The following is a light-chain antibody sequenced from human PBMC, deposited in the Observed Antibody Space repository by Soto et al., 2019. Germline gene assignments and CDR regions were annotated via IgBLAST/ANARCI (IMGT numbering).Light chain of an antibody. J-gene: IGKJ1*01. Sequence: PGERVTLSCRASPSVSSSYLTWYQQKPGQAPRLLNYGASTRATSIPARFSGSGSGTEFTLTISRLQSEDFAVYYCQRYGTSLTWTFGQGTKVDVK. CDR2: GAS. CDR1: PSVSSSY. V-gene: IGKV3-20*01. CDR3: QRYGTSLTWT.